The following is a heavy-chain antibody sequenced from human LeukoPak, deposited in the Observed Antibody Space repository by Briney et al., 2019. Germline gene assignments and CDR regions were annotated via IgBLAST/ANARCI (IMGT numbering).Heavy chain of an antibody. Sequence: SETLSLTCTVSGGSISSYYWSWIRQPPGKGLEWIGYIYYSGSTNYNPSLKSRVTISVDTSKNQFSLKLSSVTAADTAVYYCARGLYYDFWSGYSPFWYFDLWGRGTLVTVSS. J-gene: IGHJ2*01. D-gene: IGHD3-3*01. CDR2: IYYSGST. V-gene: IGHV4-59*01. CDR1: GGSISSYY. CDR3: ARGLYYDFWSGYSPFWYFDL.